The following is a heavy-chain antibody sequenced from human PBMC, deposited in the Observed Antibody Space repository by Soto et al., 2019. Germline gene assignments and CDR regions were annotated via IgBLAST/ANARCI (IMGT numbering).Heavy chain of an antibody. Sequence: QVQLVQSGAEVKKPGASVSISCKTSGFTFTSYHIHWVRQAPGLGLEWMGKINPNGDVTDYARDFAGRVSMTRDASTSAAYLVLSGLRSEDTAVYYCARTYSGGSSHDYWGPGTLIIVSS. V-gene: IGHV1-46*01. CDR2: INPNGDVT. CDR3: ARTYSGGSSHDY. J-gene: IGHJ4*02. D-gene: IGHD1-26*01. CDR1: GFTFTSYH.